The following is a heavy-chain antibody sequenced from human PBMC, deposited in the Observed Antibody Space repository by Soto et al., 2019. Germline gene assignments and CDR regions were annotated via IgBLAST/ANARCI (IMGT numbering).Heavy chain of an antibody. CDR2: INPATGAA. D-gene: IGHD3-3*01. Sequence: QLHLVQSGAVVKKPGASVTVSCSASGYPVTAYYMHWVRQAPGRGLEWMGGINPATGAAKYTQTFQGRGTMTRDTSTSTVFMELGGLTSGDTAVFFWARGGGVGVAGSAAFDMWGQGTLVTVSS. CDR3: ARGGGVGVAGSAAFDM. V-gene: IGHV1-2*02. CDR1: GYPVTAYY. J-gene: IGHJ3*02.